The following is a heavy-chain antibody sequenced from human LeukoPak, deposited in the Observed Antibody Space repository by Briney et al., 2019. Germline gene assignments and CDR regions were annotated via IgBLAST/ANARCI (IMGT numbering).Heavy chain of an antibody. CDR1: GITLSNYG. CDR3: AKRGIVIRAVILIGFHKEAHYFDY. J-gene: IGHJ4*02. V-gene: IGHV3-23*01. Sequence: GGSLRLSCVVSGITLSNYGMSWVRQAPGKGREWVSGISGSGGGTNYADSVKGRFTISRDNSKNTLYLQMNSLRAEDTAVYFCAKRGIVIRAVILIGFHKEAHYFDYWGQGTLVTVSS. CDR2: ISGSGGGT. D-gene: IGHD3-10*01.